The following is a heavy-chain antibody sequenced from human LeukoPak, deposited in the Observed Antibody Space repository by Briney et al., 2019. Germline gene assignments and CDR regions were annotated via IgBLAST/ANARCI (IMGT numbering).Heavy chain of an antibody. CDR1: GGTFSSYA. J-gene: IGHJ5*02. CDR3: ARTYSSSTPFDP. D-gene: IGHD6-6*01. CDR2: ISAYNGNT. V-gene: IGHV1-18*01. Sequence: ASVKVSCKASGGTFSSYAISWVRQAPGQGLEWMGWISAYNGNTNYAQKLQGRVTMTTDTSTSTAYMELRSLRSDDTAVYYCARTYSSSTPFDPWGQGTLVTVSS.